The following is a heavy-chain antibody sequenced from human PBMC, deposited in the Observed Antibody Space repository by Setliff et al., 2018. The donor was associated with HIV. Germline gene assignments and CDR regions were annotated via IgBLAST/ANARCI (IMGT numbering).Heavy chain of an antibody. D-gene: IGHD2-21*01. CDR3: ARDPQRGDGYYFDY. Sequence: GGSLRLSCTASGFTFSDYWMHWVRRGPGRGLEWVSRIGRDGTVANYADSVKGRFTISSDNARNTLFLQMNSLGVEDTALYYCARDPQRGDGYYFDYWGQGTLVTVSS. CDR2: IGRDGTVA. V-gene: IGHV3-74*01. CDR1: GFTFSDYW. J-gene: IGHJ4*02.